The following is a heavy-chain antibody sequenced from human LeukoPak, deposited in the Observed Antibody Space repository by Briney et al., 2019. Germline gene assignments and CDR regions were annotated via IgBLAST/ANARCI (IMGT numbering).Heavy chain of an antibody. J-gene: IGHJ4*02. CDR1: GASISTNSYY. V-gene: IGHV4-39*02. CDR2: IYQSGSP. CDR3: ARVGHRKAAAGVFDY. D-gene: IGHD6-13*01. Sequence: PSETLSLTCTVSGASISTNSYYWGWIRQPPGTGLEWIGEIYQSGSPNYNPSLKSRVTMSVDKSKNLVFLRLMSVTAADTAVYYCARVGHRKAAAGVFDYWGQGTLVTVSS.